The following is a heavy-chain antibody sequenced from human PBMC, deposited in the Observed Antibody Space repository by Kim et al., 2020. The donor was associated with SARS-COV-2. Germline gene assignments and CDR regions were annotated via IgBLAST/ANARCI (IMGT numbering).Heavy chain of an antibody. CDR2: IYYSGST. D-gene: IGHD3-9*01. V-gene: IGHV4-39*01. CDR1: GGSISSSSYY. Sequence: SETLSLTCTVSGGSISSSSYYWGWIRQPPGKGLEWIGSIYYSGSTYYNPSLKSRVTISVDTSKNQFSLKLSSVTAADTAVYYCARHLSYYDILEYWGQGTLVTVSS. J-gene: IGHJ4*02. CDR3: ARHLSYYDILEY.